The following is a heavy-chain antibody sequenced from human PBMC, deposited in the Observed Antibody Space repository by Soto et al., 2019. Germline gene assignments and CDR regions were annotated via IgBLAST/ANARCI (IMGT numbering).Heavy chain of an antibody. J-gene: IGHJ4*02. V-gene: IGHV4-34*01. D-gene: IGHD3-10*01. CDR1: GGSFSGYY. Sequence: SSETLSLTCAVYGGSFSGYYWSWIRQPPGKGLEWIGEINHSGSTNYNPSLKSRVTISVDTSKNQFSLKLSSVTAADTAVYYCARGRGLLWFGELLGYWGQGTLVTVSS. CDR2: INHSGST. CDR3: ARGRGLLWFGELLGY.